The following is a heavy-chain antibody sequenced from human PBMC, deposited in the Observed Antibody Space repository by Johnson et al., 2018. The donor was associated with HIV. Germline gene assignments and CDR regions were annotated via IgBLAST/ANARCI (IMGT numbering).Heavy chain of an antibody. CDR2: ISYDGSNK. Sequence: QVQLVESGGGLVQPGRSLRLSCAASGFTFSSYGIHWVRQVPGKGLEWVAVISYDGSNKYYADSVKGRFTISTDNSKNTLYLQMNSLRAEDTAVYYCAKVRRGSSWYIAFDIWGQGTMVTISS. J-gene: IGHJ3*02. V-gene: IGHV3-30*18. CDR1: GFTFSSYG. CDR3: AKVRRGSSWYIAFDI. D-gene: IGHD6-13*01.